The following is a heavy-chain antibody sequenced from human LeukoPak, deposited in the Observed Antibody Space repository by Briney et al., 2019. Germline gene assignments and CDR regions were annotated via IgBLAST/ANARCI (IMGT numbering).Heavy chain of an antibody. CDR1: GGSISSDY. J-gene: IGHJ5*02. Sequence: SETLSLTCTVSGGSISSDYWSWIRQPPGKGLEWITYSSYTGSTNYNPSLKSRVTISVDTSKNQFSLRLRSVTAADTAVYYCARFIPSSGIDPWGQGTLVTVSS. CDR2: SSYTGST. CDR3: ARFIPSSGIDP. V-gene: IGHV4-59*01. D-gene: IGHD3-10*02.